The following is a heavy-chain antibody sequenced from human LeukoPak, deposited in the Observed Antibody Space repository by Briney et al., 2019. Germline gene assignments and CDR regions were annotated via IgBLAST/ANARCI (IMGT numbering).Heavy chain of an antibody. D-gene: IGHD1-26*01. CDR3: AKDRIVGAPRFLDF. Sequence: PGGSLRLSCAASGFAFNTFGMHWVRQAPGKGLEWVATTSFDGSNTYFSDSVRGRFTIPRDNSRNTLFLQMSSLSAEDTAVYYWAKDRIVGAPRFLDFWGQGPLVTVSS. CDR2: TSFDGSNT. V-gene: IGHV3-30*18. CDR1: GFAFNTFG. J-gene: IGHJ4*02.